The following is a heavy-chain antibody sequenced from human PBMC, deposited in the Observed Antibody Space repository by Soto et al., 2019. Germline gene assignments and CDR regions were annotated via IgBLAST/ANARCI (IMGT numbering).Heavy chain of an antibody. CDR3: AKDRQQLVPEYFDY. D-gene: IGHD6-13*01. CDR2: ISGSGGST. J-gene: IGHJ4*02. V-gene: IGHV3-23*01. CDR1: GFRLSDAW. Sequence: PGGSLRLSCAGSGFRLSDAWLNWVRQAPGKGLEWVSAISGSGGSTYYADSVKGRFTISRDNSKNTLYLQMNSLRAEDTAVYYCAKDRQQLVPEYFDYWGQGTLVTVSS.